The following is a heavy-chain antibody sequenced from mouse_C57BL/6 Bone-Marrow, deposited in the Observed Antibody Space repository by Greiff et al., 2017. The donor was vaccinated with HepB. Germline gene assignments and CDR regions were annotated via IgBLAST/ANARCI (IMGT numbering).Heavy chain of an antibody. Sequence: VQLQQSGPELARPWASVKISCQAFYTFSRRVHFAIRDTNYWMQWVKQRPGQGLEWVGAIYPGNGDTSYHQQFKGKATLTADKSSSTAYMQLSSLTSEDSAVYYCASPYYYGSSSVAYWGQGTLVTVSA. CDR3: SEDSAVYYCASPYYYGSSSVAY. CDR1: YTFSRRVH. J-gene: IGHJ3*01. D-gene: IGHD1-1*01. CDR2: GQGLEWVG. V-gene: IGHV1-87*01.